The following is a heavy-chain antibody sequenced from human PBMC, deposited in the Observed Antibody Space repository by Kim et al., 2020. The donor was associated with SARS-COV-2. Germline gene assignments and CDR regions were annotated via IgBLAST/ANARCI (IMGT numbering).Heavy chain of an antibody. Sequence: SYNPALKSRVTISVDTSKNHFSLKLSSVTAADTAVYYCARIVVVTGACDIWGQGTMVTVSS. D-gene: IGHD2-21*02. CDR3: ARIVVVTGACDI. V-gene: IGHV4-61*03. J-gene: IGHJ3*02.